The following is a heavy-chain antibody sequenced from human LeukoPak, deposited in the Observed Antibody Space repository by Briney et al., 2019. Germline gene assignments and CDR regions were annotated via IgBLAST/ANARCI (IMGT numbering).Heavy chain of an antibody. CDR2: ISSSSSYI. CDR3: AGDLDPRYCGSTSCYPIDP. D-gene: IGHD2-2*01. CDR1: GFTFSSYS. J-gene: IGHJ5*02. V-gene: IGHV3-21*01. Sequence: GGSLRLSCAASGFTFSSYSMNWVRQAPGKGLEWVSSISSSSSYIYYADSVKGRFTISRDNAKNSLYLQMNSLRAEDTAVYYCAGDLDPRYCGSTSCYPIDPWGQGTLVTVSS.